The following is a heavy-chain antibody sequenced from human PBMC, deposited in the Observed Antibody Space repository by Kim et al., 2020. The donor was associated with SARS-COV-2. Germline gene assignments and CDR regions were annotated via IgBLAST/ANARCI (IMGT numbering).Heavy chain of an antibody. V-gene: IGHV3-48*04. CDR2: ISSSSSTI. J-gene: IGHJ4*02. CDR1: GFTFSSYS. Sequence: GGSLRLSCAASGFTFSSYSMNWVRQAPGKGLEWVSYISSSSSTIYYADSVKGRFTISRDNAKNSLYLQMNSLRAEDTAVYYCARDLESHTYYYGSGSYPFDYWGQGTLVTVSS. D-gene: IGHD3-10*01. CDR3: ARDLESHTYYYGSGSYPFDY.